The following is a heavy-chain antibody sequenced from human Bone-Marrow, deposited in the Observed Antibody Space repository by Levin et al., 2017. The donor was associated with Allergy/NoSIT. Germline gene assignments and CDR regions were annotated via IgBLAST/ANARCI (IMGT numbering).Heavy chain of an antibody. CDR3: ARHGVRGVIIDPLGWFDP. CDR1: GYSFTSYW. D-gene: IGHD3-10*01. V-gene: IGHV5-51*01. Sequence: GESLKISCKGSGYSFTSYWIGWVRQMPGKGLEWMGIIYPGDSDTRYSPSFQGQVTISADKSISTAYLQWSSLKASDTAMYYCARHGVRGVIIDPLGWFDPWGQGTLVTVSS. CDR2: IYPGDSDT. J-gene: IGHJ5*02.